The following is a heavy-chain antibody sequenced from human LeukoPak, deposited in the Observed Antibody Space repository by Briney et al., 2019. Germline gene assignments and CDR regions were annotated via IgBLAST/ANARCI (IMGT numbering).Heavy chain of an antibody. CDR1: GFTFSSYG. V-gene: IGHV3-30*02. CDR2: IRYDGSNK. Sequence: GGSLRLSCAASGFTFSSYGMHWVRQAPGKGLEWVAFIRYDGSNKYYADSVKGRFTISRDNSKNTLHLQMNSLRAEDTAVYYCVAPPDSSGWDTLIGYYYYMDVWGKGTTVTISS. CDR3: VAPPDSSGWDTLIGYYYYMDV. D-gene: IGHD6-19*01. J-gene: IGHJ6*03.